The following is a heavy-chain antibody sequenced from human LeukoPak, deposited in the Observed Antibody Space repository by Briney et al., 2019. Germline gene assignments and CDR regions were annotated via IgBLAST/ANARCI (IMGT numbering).Heavy chain of an antibody. CDR1: GFTFSNYA. J-gene: IGHJ4*02. CDR3: AKDRGAFGAGKSYYFDY. Sequence: GGSLRLSCAASGFTFSNYAMTWVRQAPGKGLEWVSTISGGGDSTYYADSVKGRFTISRDNSKNTLYLQMNSLRAEDTAVYYCAKDRGAFGAGKSYYFDYWGQGTLVTVFS. D-gene: IGHD3-10*01. CDR2: ISGGGDST. V-gene: IGHV3-23*01.